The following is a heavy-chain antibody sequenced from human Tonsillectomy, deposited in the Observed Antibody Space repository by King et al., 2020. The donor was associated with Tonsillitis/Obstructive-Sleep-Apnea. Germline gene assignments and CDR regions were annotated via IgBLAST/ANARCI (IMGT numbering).Heavy chain of an antibody. CDR2: ISYDGSNK. Sequence: HVQLVESGGGVVQPGRSLRLSCAASGFTFSSYAMHWVRQAPGKGLEWVAVISYDGSNKYYADSVKGRFTISRDNSKNTLYLQMNSLRAEDTAVHYCASGLENYMDVWGKGTTVTVSS. CDR1: GFTFSSYA. J-gene: IGHJ6*03. D-gene: IGHD5-24*01. V-gene: IGHV3-30*01. CDR3: ASGLENYMDV.